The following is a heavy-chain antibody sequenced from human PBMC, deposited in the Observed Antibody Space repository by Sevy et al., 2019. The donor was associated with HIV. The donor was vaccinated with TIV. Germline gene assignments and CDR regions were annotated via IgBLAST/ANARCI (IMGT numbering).Heavy chain of an antibody. CDR3: ARESIGAIGDFDS. CDR1: GGSMNLYF. J-gene: IGHJ4*02. CDR2: MYYSGST. Sequence: SETLSLTCSVSGGSMNLYFWSWIWQPPGKGLEWIGYMYYSGSTNYNPSLKSRVTILGDMSKNQFSLTMRSVTAADTAVYYCARESIGAIGDFDSWGQGALVTVSS. V-gene: IGHV4-59*01. D-gene: IGHD1-26*01.